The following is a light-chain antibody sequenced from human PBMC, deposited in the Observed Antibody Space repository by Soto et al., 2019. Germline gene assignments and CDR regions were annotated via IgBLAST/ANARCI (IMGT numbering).Light chain of an antibody. CDR1: QSVGRNY. J-gene: IGKJ2*01. CDR3: HQYAYEPLT. V-gene: IGKV3-20*01. CDR2: DAS. Sequence: VLTQSPGTLSLSPGERATLSCRASQSVGRNYLAWFQQKPGQAPRLLIYDASTRATGIPDRFSGSGSGTDFTLTISRLEPEDFAVYYCHQYAYEPLTFGQGTKLETK.